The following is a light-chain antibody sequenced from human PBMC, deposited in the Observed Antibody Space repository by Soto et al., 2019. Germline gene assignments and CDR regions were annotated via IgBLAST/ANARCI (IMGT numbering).Light chain of an antibody. Sequence: QPVLTQPPSASGTPGQRVTMSCSGSSSNIGSNTVNWYQQLPGTAPKLLIYSNNERPSGVPDRFSGSKSGTSASLAISGPQSEDEADYYCAAWDDSLNGWVFGGGTKLTVL. V-gene: IGLV1-44*01. CDR3: AAWDDSLNGWV. J-gene: IGLJ3*02. CDR2: SNN. CDR1: SSNIGSNT.